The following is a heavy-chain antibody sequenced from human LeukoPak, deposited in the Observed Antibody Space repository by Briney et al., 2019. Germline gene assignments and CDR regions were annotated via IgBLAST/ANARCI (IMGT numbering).Heavy chain of an antibody. J-gene: IGHJ4*02. V-gene: IGHV4-34*01. CDR3: ARGGYYNILTGFRNRILGFDY. Sequence: SETLSLTCAVYGGSFSGYYWSWIRQPPGKGLEWIGEINHSGSTNYNPSLKSRVTTSVDTSKNQFSLKLSSVTAADTAVYYCARGGYYNILTGFRNRILGFDYWGQGTLVTVSS. CDR2: INHSGST. D-gene: IGHD3-9*01. CDR1: GGSFSGYY.